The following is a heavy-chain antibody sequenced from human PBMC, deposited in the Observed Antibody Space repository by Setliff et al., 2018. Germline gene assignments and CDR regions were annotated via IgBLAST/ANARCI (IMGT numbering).Heavy chain of an antibody. V-gene: IGHV1-18*01. D-gene: IGHD2-15*01. CDR1: GYTFTSYG. CDR3: ARAVGYCSGGSCYKGDDY. Sequence: ASVKVSCKASGYTFTSYGVSWVRQAPGQGLEWMGWISAYNGNTNYAQKLQGRVTMTTDTSTNTAYMEVRSLGSDDTAMYYCARAVGYCSGGSCYKGDDYWGQGTLVTVSS. J-gene: IGHJ4*02. CDR2: ISAYNGNT.